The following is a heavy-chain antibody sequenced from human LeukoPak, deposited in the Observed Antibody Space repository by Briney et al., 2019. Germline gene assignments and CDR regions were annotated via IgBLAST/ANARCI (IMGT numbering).Heavy chain of an antibody. CDR1: GGSISSGSYY. Sequence: PSETLSLTCTVSGGSISSGSYYWSWIRQPAGKGLEWIGRIYTGGSTNYNPSLKSRVTISVDTSKNQFSLKLSSVTAADTAVYYCARVVDTAHFDYWGQGTLVTVSS. CDR2: IYTGGST. CDR3: ARVVDTAHFDY. V-gene: IGHV4-61*02. D-gene: IGHD5-18*01. J-gene: IGHJ4*02.